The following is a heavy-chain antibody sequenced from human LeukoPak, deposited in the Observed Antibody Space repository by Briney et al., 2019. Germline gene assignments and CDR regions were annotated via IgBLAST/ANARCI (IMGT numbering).Heavy chain of an antibody. J-gene: IGHJ2*01. CDR3: ARQGGGFWYFDL. V-gene: IGHV4-59*08. Sequence: SETLSLTCTVSGGSICSYYWSWIRQPPGKGLEWIGYIYYSGSTNYNPSLKSRVTISVDTSKNQFSLKLSSVTAADTAVYYCARQGGGFWYFDLWGRGTLVTVSS. D-gene: IGHD6-25*01. CDR2: IYYSGST. CDR1: GGSICSYY.